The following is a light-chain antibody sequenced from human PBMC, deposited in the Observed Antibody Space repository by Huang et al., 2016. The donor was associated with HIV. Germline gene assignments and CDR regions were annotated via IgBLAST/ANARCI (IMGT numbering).Light chain of an antibody. CDR1: TSLLHNYRYNY. CDR3: KRALQTPLT. CDR2: LDS. J-gene: IGKJ4*01. V-gene: IGKV2-28*01. Sequence: EMTQSPLSLPVPPRESASISCRSSTSLLHNYRYNYLDWYLQKPGQSSQLLIFLDSDRACEGPDRFSGSGSGSDFTLKISSVKAEDVGIYDYKRALQTPLTCGEGTRVDIK.